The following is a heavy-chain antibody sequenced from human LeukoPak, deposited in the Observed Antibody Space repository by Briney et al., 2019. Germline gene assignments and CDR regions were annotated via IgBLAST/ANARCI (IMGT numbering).Heavy chain of an antibody. CDR1: GFTFSSYG. CDR3: AKDEVVPGYYYTDV. CDR2: ISYDGSNK. J-gene: IGHJ6*03. V-gene: IGHV3-30*18. Sequence: PGRSLRLSCAASGFTFSSYGMHWVRQAPGKGLEWVAVISYDGSNKYYADSVKGRFTISRDNSKNTLYLQMNSLNAEDTAVYYCAKDEVVPGYYYTDVWGRGTTVTISS. D-gene: IGHD2-2*01.